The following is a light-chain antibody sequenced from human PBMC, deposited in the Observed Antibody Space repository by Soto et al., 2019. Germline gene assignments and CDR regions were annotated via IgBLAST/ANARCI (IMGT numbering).Light chain of an antibody. J-gene: IGKJ4*01. CDR2: GAS. CDR3: QQYNNWPPLT. V-gene: IGKV3-15*01. Sequence: ETVMTQSPATLSVSPGERATLSCRASQGVSSNLAWYQQKPGQAPRLLIYGASTRATGIPARFSGSGSGTEFTLTISSLQSEDFAVYYCQQYNNWPPLTFGGGTKVEIK. CDR1: QGVSSN.